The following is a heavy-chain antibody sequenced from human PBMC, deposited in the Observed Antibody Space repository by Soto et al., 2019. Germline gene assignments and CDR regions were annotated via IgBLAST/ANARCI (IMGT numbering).Heavy chain of an antibody. Sequence: EVQLVESGGGLVQPGGSLRLSCAASGFTFSDHYMDWVRQAPGKGLEWVGRSRNKANSHTTEHAASVKGRFTISRDDSKNSLYLQMNSLKTEDTAVYYCAVIFLDSSAYPYHYGMDVWGQGTTVTVSS. CDR3: AVIFLDSSAYPYHYGMDV. D-gene: IGHD3-22*01. CDR1: GFTFSDHY. CDR2: SRNKANSHTT. J-gene: IGHJ6*02. V-gene: IGHV3-72*01.